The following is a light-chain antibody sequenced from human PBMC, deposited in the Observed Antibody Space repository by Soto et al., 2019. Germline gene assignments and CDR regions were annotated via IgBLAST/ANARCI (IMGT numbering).Light chain of an antibody. CDR3: QQRSNWPRT. Sequence: EIVLTQSPGTLSLSPGERATLPCRASQSVSSYLAWYQQKPGQAPRLLIYDASNRATGIPARFSGSGSGTDFTLTISSLEAEDFAVYDCQQRSNWPRTFGQGTKVDIK. CDR1: QSVSSY. CDR2: DAS. V-gene: IGKV3-11*01. J-gene: IGKJ1*01.